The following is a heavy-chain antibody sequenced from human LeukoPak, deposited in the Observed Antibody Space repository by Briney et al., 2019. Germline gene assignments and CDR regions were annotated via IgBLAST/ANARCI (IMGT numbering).Heavy chain of an antibody. CDR2: IYPGDSDT. CDR3: ARLPCTVTTRSAFDI. D-gene: IGHD4-17*01. Sequence: GESLKISCQGSGDRFTSYWIGWVRQMPGKGLGWMGIIYPGDSDTRYSPSFQGQVTISADKSISTAYLQWSSVKASDTAMYYCARLPCTVTTRSAFDIWGQGTMVTVSS. CDR1: GDRFTSYW. V-gene: IGHV5-51*01. J-gene: IGHJ3*02.